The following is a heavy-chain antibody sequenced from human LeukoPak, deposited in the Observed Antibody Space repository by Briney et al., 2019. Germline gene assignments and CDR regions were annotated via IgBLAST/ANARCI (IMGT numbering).Heavy chain of an antibody. V-gene: IGHV3-13*01. CDR2: IGTAGDT. Sequence: GGSLRLSCAASGFTFSSYDMHWVRQATGKGLEWVSAIGTAGDTYYPGSVKGRFTISRDNAKNSLYLQMNSLIAEDTAVYYCAELGITMIGGVWGKGTTVTISS. D-gene: IGHD3-10*02. CDR1: GFTFSSYD. CDR3: AELGITMIGGV. J-gene: IGHJ6*04.